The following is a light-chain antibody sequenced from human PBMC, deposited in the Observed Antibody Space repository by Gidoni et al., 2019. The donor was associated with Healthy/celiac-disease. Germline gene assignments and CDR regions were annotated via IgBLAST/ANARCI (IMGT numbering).Light chain of an antibody. Sequence: EIVLTQSPGTLSLSPGERATLSCRASQSVSSSYLAWYQQKPGQAPRLLIYGASSRATGIPDRFSGSGSGTDFTLTISRLEPEDFAVYYCQHFEVTFXPXTKVDIK. V-gene: IGKV3-20*01. CDR1: QSVSSSY. J-gene: IGKJ3*01. CDR3: QHFEVT. CDR2: GAS.